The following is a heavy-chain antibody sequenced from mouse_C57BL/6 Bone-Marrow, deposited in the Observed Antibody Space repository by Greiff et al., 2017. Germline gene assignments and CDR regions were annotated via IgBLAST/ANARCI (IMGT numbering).Heavy chain of an antibody. D-gene: IGHD2-4*01. CDR2: IYPGNSDT. CDR3: TEDYDDGDWYFDV. Sequence: VQLQQSGTVLARPGASVKMSCKTSGYTFTSYWMHWVKQRPGQGLEWIGAIYPGNSDTSYNQKFKGKAKLTAVTSASTAYMELSSLTNEDSAVYYCTEDYDDGDWYFDVWGTGTTVTVSS. V-gene: IGHV1-5*01. J-gene: IGHJ1*03. CDR1: GYTFTSYW.